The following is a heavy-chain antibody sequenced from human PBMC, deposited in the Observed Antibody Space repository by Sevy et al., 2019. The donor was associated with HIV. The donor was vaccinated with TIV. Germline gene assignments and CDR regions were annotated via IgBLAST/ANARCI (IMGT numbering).Heavy chain of an antibody. CDR3: ARGYCGGGSCTAFDP. J-gene: IGHJ5*02. Sequence: GGSLRLSCAASGFSISNNYTAWVRQAPGKGLEWVSVMYSGGSPYYADSVKGRFALSRDMSKNTVYLQMNSPRAEDTAVHYCARGYCGGGSCTAFDPWGQGTLVTVSS. V-gene: IGHV3-53*01. CDR1: GFSISNNY. D-gene: IGHD2-15*01. CDR2: MYSGGSP.